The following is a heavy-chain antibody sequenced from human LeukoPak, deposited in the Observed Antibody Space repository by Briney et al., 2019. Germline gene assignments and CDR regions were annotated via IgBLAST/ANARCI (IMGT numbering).Heavy chain of an antibody. CDR1: GGSFSGYY. V-gene: IGHV4-34*01. Sequence: SETLSLTCAVYGGSFSGYYWSWIRQPPGKGLEWIGEINHSGSTNYNPSLKSRVTISVDTSKNQFSLKLSSVTAADTAVYYCARGRSGYYYDSSGYCYYWGQGTLVTVSS. CDR3: ARGRSGYYYDSSGYCYY. D-gene: IGHD3-22*01. J-gene: IGHJ4*02. CDR2: INHSGST.